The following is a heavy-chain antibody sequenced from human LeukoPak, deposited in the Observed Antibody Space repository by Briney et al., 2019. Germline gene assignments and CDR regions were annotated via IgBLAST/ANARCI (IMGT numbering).Heavy chain of an antibody. CDR1: GDSISGSTHY. CDR2: IFYSGTT. CDR3: ARILNSYSGCYRY. Sequence: SETLSLTCTVSGDSISGSTHYWAWIRQPPGKGLEWIASIFYSGTTYYNPSLKSRVTISVDTSKNQFSLRLNSVTAADTAQYYCARILNSYSGCYRYWGQGTLVTVSS. J-gene: IGHJ4*02. D-gene: IGHD2-2*02. V-gene: IGHV4-39*01.